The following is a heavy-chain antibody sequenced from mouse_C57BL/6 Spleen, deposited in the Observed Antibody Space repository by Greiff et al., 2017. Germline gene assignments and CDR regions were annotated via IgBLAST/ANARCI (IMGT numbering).Heavy chain of an antibody. D-gene: IGHD3-3*01. Sequence: QVQLQQSGAELAKPGASVKLSCKASGYTFTSYWMHWVKQRPGQGLEWIGYINPSSGYTKYNQKFKDKATLTAAKSSSTAYMQLSSLTYEDSAVYYCARGRGADFFAYWGQGTLVTVSA. J-gene: IGHJ3*01. CDR1: GYTFTSYW. V-gene: IGHV1-7*01. CDR2: INPSSGYT. CDR3: ARGRGADFFAY.